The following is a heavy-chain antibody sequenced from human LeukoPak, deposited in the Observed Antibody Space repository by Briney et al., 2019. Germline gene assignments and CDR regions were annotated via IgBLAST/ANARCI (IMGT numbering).Heavy chain of an antibody. CDR3: AREGGTIDY. CDR1: GGSISSGGYS. Sequence: PSETLSLTCAVSGGSISSGGYSWSWIRQPPGKGLEWIGYIYHSGSTYYNPSLKSRVTISVDRSKNQFSLKLSSVTAADTAVYYCAREGGTIDYWGQGTLVTVSS. J-gene: IGHJ4*02. CDR2: IYHSGST. V-gene: IGHV4-30-2*01. D-gene: IGHD1-1*01.